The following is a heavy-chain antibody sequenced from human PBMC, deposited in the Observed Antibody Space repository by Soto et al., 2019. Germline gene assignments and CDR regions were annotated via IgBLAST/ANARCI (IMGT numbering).Heavy chain of an antibody. CDR1: GFTVSSNY. V-gene: IGHV3-53*04. CDR3: ARGQTQYYYGSGSYLHDAFDI. Sequence: EVQLVESGGGLVQPGGSLRLSCAASGFTVSSNYMSWVRQATGKGLEWVSVIYSGGSTYYADSVKGRFTISRHNSKNTLYLQMNSLRAEDTAVYYCARGQTQYYYGSGSYLHDAFDIWGQGTMVTVSS. D-gene: IGHD3-10*01. J-gene: IGHJ3*02. CDR2: IYSGGST.